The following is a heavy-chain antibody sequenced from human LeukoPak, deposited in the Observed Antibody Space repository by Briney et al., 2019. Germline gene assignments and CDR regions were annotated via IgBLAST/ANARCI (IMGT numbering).Heavy chain of an antibody. CDR1: GFSLSTNDVG. CDR3: AFSKYSRSDFDS. Sequence: SGPTLVNPTQTLTLTCTFSGFSLSTNDVGVGWICQPPGEALEWLALIYWDDDKRYSPSQKSRLTITKDTSKNQVVLTMANMDPADTATYYCAFSKYSRSDFDSWGQGTLVTVSS. V-gene: IGHV2-5*02. J-gene: IGHJ4*02. D-gene: IGHD6-6*01. CDR2: IYWDDDK.